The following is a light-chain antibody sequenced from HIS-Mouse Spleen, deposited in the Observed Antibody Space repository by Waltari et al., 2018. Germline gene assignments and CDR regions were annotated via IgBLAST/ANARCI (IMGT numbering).Light chain of an antibody. CDR3: QSYDSSNWV. CDR2: EDN. CDR1: SGSIASNY. Sequence: NFMLTQPHSVSESPGKTVTISCTGSSGSIASNYVQWYQQRPGSAPTTVIYEDNQRPSGVPDRFSGPIDSSSNSASRTRSGLTTEDEADYYCQSYDSSNWVFGGGTKLTVL. V-gene: IGLV6-57*02. J-gene: IGLJ3*02.